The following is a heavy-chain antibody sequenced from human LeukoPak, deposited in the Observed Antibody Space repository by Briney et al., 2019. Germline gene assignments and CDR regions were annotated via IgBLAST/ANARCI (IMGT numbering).Heavy chain of an antibody. J-gene: IGHJ1*01. V-gene: IGHV4-34*01. CDR1: GGSFSGYY. CDR3: ARGNCSGGSCYSIRRYFQH. D-gene: IGHD2-15*01. Sequence: PSETLSLTCAVYGGSFSGYYWSWIRQPPGKGLEWIGEINHRGSTNYNPSLKSRVTISVDTSKNQFSLKLSSVTAADTAVYYCARGNCSGGSCYSIRRYFQHWGQGTLVTVSS. CDR2: INHRGST.